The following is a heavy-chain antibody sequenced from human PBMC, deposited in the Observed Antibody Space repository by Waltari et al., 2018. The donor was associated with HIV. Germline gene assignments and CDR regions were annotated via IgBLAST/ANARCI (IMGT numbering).Heavy chain of an antibody. Sequence: QVQLVQSGAEVKKPGSSVKLSCKASGDTVSSSDISWVRQAPGQGLEWMGAVSPLFGEANYAQKLQGRVTITADGSTSTAYMELSSLRSEDTAVYYCARVPDRSGYQRYAMDVWGQGTTVTVS. CDR2: VSPLFGEA. D-gene: IGHD3-22*01. CDR1: GDTVSSSD. V-gene: IGHV1-69*01. J-gene: IGHJ6*02. CDR3: ARVPDRSGYQRYAMDV.